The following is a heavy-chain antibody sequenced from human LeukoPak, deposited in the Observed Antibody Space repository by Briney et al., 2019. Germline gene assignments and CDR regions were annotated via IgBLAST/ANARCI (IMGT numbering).Heavy chain of an antibody. CDR2: IRYDGSNK. CDR3: AKYPAVAGSFDFDY. CDR1: GFTFSRYW. Sequence: GGSLRLSCAASGFTFSRYWMHWVRQAPGKGLEWVAFIRYDGSNKYYADSVKGRFTISRDNSKNTLYLQMNSLRAEDTAVYYCAKYPAVAGSFDFDYWGQGTLVTVSS. D-gene: IGHD6-19*01. J-gene: IGHJ4*02. V-gene: IGHV3-30*02.